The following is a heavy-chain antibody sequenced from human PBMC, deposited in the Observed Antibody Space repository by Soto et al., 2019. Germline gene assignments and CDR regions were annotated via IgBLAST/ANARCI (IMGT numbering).Heavy chain of an antibody. V-gene: IGHV3-48*02. D-gene: IGHD3-3*01. Sequence: EVQLVESGGGLGQPGGSLRLSCVVSGFTFSTSSMNWVRQAPGKGLEWVSYISSSSNTIYADSVKGRFTIYRDNAKNSVYLQMNSLRDEDTAVYYCARVIWSGYLTSDYWGQGPLVTVSS. CDR1: GFTFSTSS. CDR2: ISSSSNTI. J-gene: IGHJ4*02. CDR3: ARVIWSGYLTSDY.